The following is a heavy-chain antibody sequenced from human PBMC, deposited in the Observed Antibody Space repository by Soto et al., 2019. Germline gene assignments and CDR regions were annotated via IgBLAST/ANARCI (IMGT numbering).Heavy chain of an antibody. CDR3: ARGIVLIQDPYYYYGMDV. D-gene: IGHD2-8*01. V-gene: IGHV4-30-4*01. CDR2: IYYSGST. Sequence: PSETLSLTCTVSGGSISSGDYYWSWIRQPPGKGLEWIGYIYYSGSTYYNPSLKSRVTISVDTSKNQFSLKLSSVTAADTAVYYCARGIVLIQDPYYYYGMDVWGQGTTVTVSS. CDR1: GGSISSGDYY. J-gene: IGHJ6*02.